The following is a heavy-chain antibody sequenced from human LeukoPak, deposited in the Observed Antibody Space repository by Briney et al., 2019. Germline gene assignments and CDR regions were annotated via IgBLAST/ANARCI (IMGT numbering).Heavy chain of an antibody. CDR3: ARESGSGGSPDY. CDR2: IYYSGST. V-gene: IGHV4-59*01. Sequence: SETLSLTCTVSGGSISSYYWSWIRQPPGKGLEWIGYIYYSGSTNYNPSLKSRVTISVDTSKNQFSLKLSSVTAADTAVYYCARESGSGGSPDYWGQGTLVTVSS. CDR1: GGSISSYY. J-gene: IGHJ4*02. D-gene: IGHD2-15*01.